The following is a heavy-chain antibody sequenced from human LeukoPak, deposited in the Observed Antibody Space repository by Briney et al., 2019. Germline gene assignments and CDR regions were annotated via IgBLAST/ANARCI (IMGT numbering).Heavy chain of an antibody. Sequence: ASVKVSCTASGYTFSNYGISWLRQAPGQGLEWMGRISAYTGDANYPQNLQGRVIMTTDTSTSTAYMELRSLRSDDTAVYYCARTPTGHYGSSGYFPYYFDYWGQGTLVTASS. J-gene: IGHJ4*02. D-gene: IGHD3-22*01. CDR2: ISAYTGDA. CDR3: ARTPTGHYGSSGYFPYYFDY. V-gene: IGHV1-18*01. CDR1: GYTFSNYG.